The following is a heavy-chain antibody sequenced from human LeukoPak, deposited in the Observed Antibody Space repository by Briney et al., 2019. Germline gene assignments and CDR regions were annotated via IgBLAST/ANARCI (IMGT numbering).Heavy chain of an antibody. Sequence: GGSLRLSCAASGFAFSSHGIHWVRQAPGKGLEWVAVISYDGSNKYYADSVKGRFTISRDNSKNTLYLQMNSLRAEDTAVYYCAREGMNYYDSSGWFDYWGQGTLVTVSS. V-gene: IGHV3-30*03. CDR2: ISYDGSNK. CDR3: AREGMNYYDSSGWFDY. CDR1: GFAFSSHG. J-gene: IGHJ4*02. D-gene: IGHD3-22*01.